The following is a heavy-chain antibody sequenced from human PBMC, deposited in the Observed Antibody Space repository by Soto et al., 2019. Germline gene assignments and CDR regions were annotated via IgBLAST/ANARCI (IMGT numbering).Heavy chain of an antibody. CDR2: TSIYNGHT. V-gene: IGHV1-18*01. D-gene: IGHD4-17*01. CDR3: ARWDDYGASDQYHFDH. Sequence: ASVKVSCKASGYTFTASGISWVRQAPGQGLEWMGWTSIYNGHTEYSPKFLGRVVMTTDTSADTAYLELRSLRPDDAALYYCARWDDYGASDQYHFDHWGQGALVPYPQ. J-gene: IGHJ4*02. CDR1: GYTFTASG.